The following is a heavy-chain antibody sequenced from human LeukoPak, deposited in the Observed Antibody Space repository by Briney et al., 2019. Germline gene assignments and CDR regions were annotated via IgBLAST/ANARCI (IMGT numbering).Heavy chain of an antibody. CDR2: TSSSDAAP. Sequence: GGSLRLSCAASGFTLRTYAMSWVRQTPGKGLEWVAATSSSDAAPHHADSVRGRFTISRDNAKNSLYLQMNSLRAEDTAVYYCARTSSGWYGDAFDIWGQGTMVTVSS. CDR3: ARTSSGWYGDAFDI. D-gene: IGHD6-19*01. CDR1: GFTLRTYA. V-gene: IGHV3-23*01. J-gene: IGHJ3*02.